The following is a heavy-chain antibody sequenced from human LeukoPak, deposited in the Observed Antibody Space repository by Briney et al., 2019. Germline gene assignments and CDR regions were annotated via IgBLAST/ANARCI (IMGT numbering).Heavy chain of an antibody. Sequence: PGGSLRLSCAASGFAVSSNYMSWVRQAPGKGLEWVSVIYSGGSTYYADSVKGRFTISRDNSKNTLYLQMNSLRAEDTAVYYCAKGSGYYYDAVPFDYWGQGTLVTVSS. J-gene: IGHJ4*02. CDR2: IYSGGST. CDR3: AKGSGYYYDAVPFDY. CDR1: GFAVSSNY. V-gene: IGHV3-53*01. D-gene: IGHD3-22*01.